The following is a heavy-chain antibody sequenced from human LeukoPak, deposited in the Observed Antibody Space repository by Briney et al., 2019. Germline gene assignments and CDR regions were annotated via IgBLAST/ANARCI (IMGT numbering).Heavy chain of an antibody. J-gene: IGHJ3*02. CDR3: VRDGYREHIHDNDGFDI. D-gene: IGHD5-12*01. CDR1: GFTFSNYG. Sequence: GGSLRLSCAASGFTFSNYGMNWVRQGPGKGLEWVSTISVGFNQYYAESLKGRFTISRDNARSSLLMQMNSLRAEDTAIYYCVRDGYREHIHDNDGFDIWGQGTMVTVSS. V-gene: IGHV3-69-1*02. CDR2: ISVGFNQ.